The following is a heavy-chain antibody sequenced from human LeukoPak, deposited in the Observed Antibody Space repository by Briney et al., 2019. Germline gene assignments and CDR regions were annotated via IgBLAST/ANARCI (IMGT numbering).Heavy chain of an antibody. Sequence: PGGSLRLSCAVSGSTFSSYWMSWFRQAPGKGLEWVANINQDGSQKLSVDSVKGRFTISRDNAKNSLYLQMNSLRVDDTAVYYCARDWFDGDYDRFDYWGQGTLVTVSS. V-gene: IGHV3-7*03. CDR2: INQDGSQK. D-gene: IGHD4-17*01. CDR1: GSTFSSYW. J-gene: IGHJ4*02. CDR3: ARDWFDGDYDRFDY.